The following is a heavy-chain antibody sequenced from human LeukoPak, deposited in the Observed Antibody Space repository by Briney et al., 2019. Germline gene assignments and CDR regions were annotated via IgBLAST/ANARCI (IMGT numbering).Heavy chain of an antibody. J-gene: IGHJ4*02. CDR2: IKQDGSEK. Sequence: PGGSLKLSCAASGFTFSNYWMSWVRQAPGKGLEWVANIKQDGSEKNYVDAVKGRFTISRDNAKNSLYLQMNSLRAEDTAVYYCARDRESSGYYYWGQGTLVTVSS. CDR3: ARDRESSGYYY. V-gene: IGHV3-7*01. CDR1: GFTFSNYW. D-gene: IGHD3-22*01.